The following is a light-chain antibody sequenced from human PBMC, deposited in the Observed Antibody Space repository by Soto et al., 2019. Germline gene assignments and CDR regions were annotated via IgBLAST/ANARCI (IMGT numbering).Light chain of an antibody. J-gene: IGKJ1*01. CDR2: GAS. CDR1: QSVNTN. V-gene: IGKV3-15*01. CDR3: QQYNNWPPT. Sequence: ETVMTQSPATLSASPGERAPPSCRASQSVNTNLAWYQQKPGQAPRLLIYGASTRATGIPARFSGSGSGTEFTLTISSLQSEDFAVYYCQQYNNWPPTFGQGTKVDIK.